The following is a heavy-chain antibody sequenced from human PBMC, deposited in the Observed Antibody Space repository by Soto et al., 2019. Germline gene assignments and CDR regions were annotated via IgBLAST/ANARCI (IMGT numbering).Heavy chain of an antibody. CDR1: CGTVRSGSCC. CDR2: IYYSGST. Sequence: PSEIQCLRCTVACGTVRSGSCCWSCIRQPPGKGLEWIGYIYYSGSTNYNPSLKSRVTISVDTSKNQFSLKLSSVTAADTAVYYCARESLIQLASYSAYWGQGTLVTVSS. D-gene: IGHD5-18*01. CDR3: ARESLIQLASYSAY. V-gene: IGHV4-61*01. J-gene: IGHJ4*02.